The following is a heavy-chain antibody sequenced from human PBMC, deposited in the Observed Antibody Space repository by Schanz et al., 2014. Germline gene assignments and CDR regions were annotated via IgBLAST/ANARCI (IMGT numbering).Heavy chain of an antibody. J-gene: IGHJ2*01. CDR1: GGSIRSGTYY. CDR2: VFPNGIA. V-gene: IGHV4-61*02. CDR3: ARDTTWRLEL. Sequence: QVQLQESGPGLVKPSQTLSLTCTVSGGSIRSGTYYWSWIRQPAGKALEWFGRVFPNGIANYNPSLKRRVTISLNASKNQFSLTLTSRTAADTAVYYCARDTTWRLELWGRGTLVTVSS. D-gene: IGHD1-1*01.